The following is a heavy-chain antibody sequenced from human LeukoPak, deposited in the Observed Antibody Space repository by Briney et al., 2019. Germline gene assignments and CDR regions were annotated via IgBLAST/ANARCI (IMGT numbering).Heavy chain of an antibody. D-gene: IGHD2-2*01. CDR1: GGTFSSYT. J-gene: IGHJ4*02. CDR3: ARGGYCSSTSCLTYFDY. Sequence: SVKVSCKASGGTFSSYTTSWVRQAPGQGLEWMGRIIPILGIANYAQKLQGRVTITADKSTSTAYMELSSLRSEDTAVYYCARGGYCSSTSCLTYFDYWGQGTLVTVSS. CDR2: IIPILGIA. V-gene: IGHV1-69*02.